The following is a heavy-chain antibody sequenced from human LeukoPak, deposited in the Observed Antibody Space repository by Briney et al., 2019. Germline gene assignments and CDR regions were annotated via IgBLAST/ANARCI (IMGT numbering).Heavy chain of an antibody. CDR3: ARGVPAALYYYYYYMDV. CDR1: GDSISTSSYY. Sequence: PSETLSLTCSVSGDSISTSSYYWSWIRQPPGKGLEWIGEINHSGSTNYNPSLKSRVTISVDTSKDQFSLKLSSVTAADTAVYYCARGVPAALYYYYYYMDVWGKGTTVTVSS. CDR2: INHSGST. V-gene: IGHV4-39*07. D-gene: IGHD2-2*01. J-gene: IGHJ6*03.